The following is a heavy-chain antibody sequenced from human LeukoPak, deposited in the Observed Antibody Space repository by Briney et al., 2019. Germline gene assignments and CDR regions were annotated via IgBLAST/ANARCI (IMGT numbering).Heavy chain of an antibody. Sequence: GGSLRLSCAASGFTFSDHYMSWIRQTPGKGLEWVSHISSSNAFVYYADSVKGRFTTSRDNAKNSLYLQMNSLRAEDTAVYYCARGSPNEYDSSGYYSPLGYWGQGTLVIVST. D-gene: IGHD3-22*01. CDR2: ISSSNAFV. CDR1: GFTFSDHY. V-gene: IGHV3-11*06. J-gene: IGHJ4*02. CDR3: ARGSPNEYDSSGYYSPLGY.